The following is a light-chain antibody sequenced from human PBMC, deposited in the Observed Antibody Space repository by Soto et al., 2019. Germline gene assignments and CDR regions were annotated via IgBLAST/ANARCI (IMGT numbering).Light chain of an antibody. V-gene: IGKV1-39*01. CDR1: QSISSH. CDR3: QQSYIMPLT. Sequence: DIQMTQSPSSLSASVGDSVTITCRATQSISSHLNWYQQKPGKAPKLLIFAASSLQSGVPSRFSGSGSGTDFTLTISSLQPEDFATYFCQQSYIMPLTFGPGTKVDIK. CDR2: AAS. J-gene: IGKJ3*01.